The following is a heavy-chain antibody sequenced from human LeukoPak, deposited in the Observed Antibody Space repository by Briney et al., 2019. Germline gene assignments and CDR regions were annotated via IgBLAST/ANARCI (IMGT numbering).Heavy chain of an antibody. CDR3: ARLSTVDFWSPFDY. D-gene: IGHD3-3*01. CDR1: GFTFRNYL. CDR2: IRQDGSEK. J-gene: IGHJ4*02. V-gene: IGHV3-7*05. Sequence: PGGSLRLSCAASGFTFRNYLMSWVRQAPGKGLEWVANIRQDGSEKNYVDSVKGRFTISRDDAKTSLYLQMNSLRAEDTALYYSARLSTVDFWSPFDYWGQGTLVTVSS.